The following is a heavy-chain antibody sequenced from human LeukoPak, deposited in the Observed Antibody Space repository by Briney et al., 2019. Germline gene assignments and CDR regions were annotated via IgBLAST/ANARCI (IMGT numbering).Heavy chain of an antibody. CDR3: ARAPSITGTTPPGY. CDR2: MNPNSGNT. V-gene: IGHV1-8*01. J-gene: IGHJ4*02. Sequence: ASVKVSCKASGYTFTSYDINWVRQATGQGLEWMGWMNPNSGNTGYAQKFQGRVTMTRNSSISTAYMELSSLRSEDTAVYYCARAPSITGTTPPGYWGQGTLVTVSS. CDR1: GYTFTSYD. D-gene: IGHD1-7*01.